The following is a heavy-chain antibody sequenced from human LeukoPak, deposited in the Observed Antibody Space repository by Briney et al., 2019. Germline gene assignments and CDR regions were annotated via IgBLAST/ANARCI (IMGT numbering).Heavy chain of an antibody. J-gene: IGHJ1*01. CDR3: AASQTRVGASDG. Sequence: PSETLSLTCTVSGGSISSYYWSWIRQPPGKGLDWIGYIYYSGSTNYNPSLTSRVPISVEASKNQFSLTLNSGTAAATALYCCAASQTRVGASDGWGQGTLVTVSS. CDR1: GGSISSYY. D-gene: IGHD1-26*01. CDR2: IYYSGST. V-gene: IGHV4-59*01.